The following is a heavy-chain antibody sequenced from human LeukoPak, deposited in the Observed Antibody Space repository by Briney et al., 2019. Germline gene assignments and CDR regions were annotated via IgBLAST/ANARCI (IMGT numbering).Heavy chain of an antibody. CDR3: AREYYDRSGRNHAFDI. V-gene: IGHV1-2*02. D-gene: IGHD3-22*01. J-gene: IGHJ3*02. CDR1: GYTFINYY. Sequence: ASVKVSFKASGYTFINYYMHWVRQAPGQGLEWIGRIDPDSGGTSYAQNFQGRATMTTDTSISTAYMELSRLRSDDTAVYYCAREYYDRSGRNHAFDIWGQGTMFTVSS. CDR2: IDPDSGGT.